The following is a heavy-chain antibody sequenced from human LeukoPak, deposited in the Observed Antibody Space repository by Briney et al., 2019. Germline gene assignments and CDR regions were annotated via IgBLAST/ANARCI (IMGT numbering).Heavy chain of an antibody. D-gene: IGHD6-19*01. J-gene: IGHJ4*02. CDR2: ISGDGGT. Sequence: PGGSLRLSCAASGFTFGSYVMSWVRQAPGKGPEWVSAISGDGGTYYADSVKGRFTISRDNSKNTLYLQMNSLGGEDTALYYCAKGGTSSGWKNWGQGTLVTVSS. CDR3: AKGGTSSGWKN. V-gene: IGHV3-23*01. CDR1: GFTFGSYV.